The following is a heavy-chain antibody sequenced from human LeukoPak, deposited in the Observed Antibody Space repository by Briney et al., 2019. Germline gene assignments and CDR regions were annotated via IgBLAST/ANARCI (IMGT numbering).Heavy chain of an antibody. Sequence: KPSETLSLTCAVSGYSISSGYYWGWIRQPPGKGLEWNGSIYHSGSTYYNPSLKSRVTISVDTSKNQFSPKLSSVTAADTAVYYCARHGENPTPEYYYYYYMDVWGKGTTVTVSS. CDR3: ARHGENPTPEYYYYYYMDV. J-gene: IGHJ6*03. V-gene: IGHV4-38-2*01. CDR2: IYHSGST. CDR1: GYSISSGYY. D-gene: IGHD1-14*01.